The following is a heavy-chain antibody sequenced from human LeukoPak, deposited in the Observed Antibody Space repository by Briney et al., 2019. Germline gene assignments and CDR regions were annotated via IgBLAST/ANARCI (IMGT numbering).Heavy chain of an antibody. CDR2: ISAYNGNT. CDR3: ARWELYDYFDY. V-gene: IGHV1-18*01. J-gene: IGHJ4*02. CDR1: GYTFTSYA. Sequence: ASVNVSCKASGYTFTSYAMHWVRQAPGQGLEWMGWISAYNGNTNYAQKLQGRVTMTTDTSTSTAYMELRSLRSDDTAVYYCARWELYDYFDYWGQGTLVTVSS. D-gene: IGHD1-26*01.